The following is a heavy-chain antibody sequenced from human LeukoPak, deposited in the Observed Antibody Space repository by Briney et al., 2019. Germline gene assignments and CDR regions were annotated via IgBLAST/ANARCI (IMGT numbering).Heavy chain of an antibody. CDR1: GYSISSGYY. D-gene: IGHD6-13*01. J-gene: IGHJ4*02. CDR2: IYHSGST. V-gene: IGHV4-38-2*01. Sequence: SETLSLTCAVSGYSISSGYYWGWSRQPPGKGLEGIGSIYHSGSTYYNPSLKSRVTISVDTSKNQFSLKLSSVTAADTAVYYCARARVAAAGPFDYWGQGTLVTVSS. CDR3: ARARVAAAGPFDY.